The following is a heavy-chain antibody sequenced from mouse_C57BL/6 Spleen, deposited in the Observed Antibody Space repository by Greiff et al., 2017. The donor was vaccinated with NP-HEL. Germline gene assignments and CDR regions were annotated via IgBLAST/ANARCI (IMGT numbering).Heavy chain of an antibody. D-gene: IGHD1-1*01. V-gene: IGHV7-3*01. Sequence: EVQLVESGGGLVQPGGSLSLSCAASGFTFTDYYMSWVRQPPGKALEWLGFIRTKANGYTTEYSASVKGRFTISRDNSQSILYLQLNALRAEDSATYYCASLYYYGSSYWYFDVWGTGTTGTVSS. J-gene: IGHJ1*03. CDR2: IRTKANGYTT. CDR1: GFTFTDYY. CDR3: ASLYYYGSSYWYFDV.